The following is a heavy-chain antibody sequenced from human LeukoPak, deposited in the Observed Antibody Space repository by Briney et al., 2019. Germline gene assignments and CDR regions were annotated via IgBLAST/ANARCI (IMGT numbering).Heavy chain of an antibody. V-gene: IGHV3-53*01. D-gene: IGHD3-10*01. Sequence: PGGSLRLSCAASGFTFSSYAMTWVRQDPGKGLEWVSVLYSGAGTYYADSVKGRFTISRDNSKNTLYLQMNSLRAEDTAVYYCATLYGSARGAFDSWGQGTLVTVSS. CDR3: ATLYGSARGAFDS. CDR1: GFTFSSYA. J-gene: IGHJ4*02. CDR2: LYSGAGT.